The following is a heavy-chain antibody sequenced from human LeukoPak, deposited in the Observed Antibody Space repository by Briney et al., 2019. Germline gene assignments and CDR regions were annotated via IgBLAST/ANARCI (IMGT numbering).Heavy chain of an antibody. CDR3: ARVRTSYGDYGNWFDP. D-gene: IGHD4-17*01. CDR1: GGSISSGGYY. V-gene: IGHV4-31*03. J-gene: IGHJ5*02. CDR2: IYYSGST. Sequence: SETLSLTCTVSGGSISSGGYYWSWIRQHPGKGLEWIGYIYYSGSTYYNPSLKSRVTISVDTSKNQFSLKLSSVTAADTAVYYCARVRTSYGDYGNWFDPWGQGTLVTVSS.